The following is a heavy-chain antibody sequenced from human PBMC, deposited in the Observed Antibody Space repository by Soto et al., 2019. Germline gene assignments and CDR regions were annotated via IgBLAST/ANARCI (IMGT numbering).Heavy chain of an antibody. CDR1: GYTFTAYG. D-gene: IGHD3-3*01. V-gene: IGHV1-3*04. Sequence: SVRVSCKASGYTFTAYGIHWVRHAPGQRLEWMGWINTGNGHTKYSQKFQGRVTITRDTSARTAYMELNSLRSEDTAVYYCASRGYDFWSGLEPWGEGTLVTVSS. CDR3: ASRGYDFWSGLEP. CDR2: INTGNGHT. J-gene: IGHJ5*02.